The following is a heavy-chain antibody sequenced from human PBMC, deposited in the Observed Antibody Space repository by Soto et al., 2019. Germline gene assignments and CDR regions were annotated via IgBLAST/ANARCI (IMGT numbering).Heavy chain of an antibody. V-gene: IGHV4-39*07. CDR2: IYYSGST. Sequence: SETLSLTCTVSGGSISSSSYYWGWIRQPPGKGLEWIGSIYYSGSTYYNPSLKSRVTISVDTSKNQFSLKLSSVTAADTAVYYCARVLRGYMNAIAPNWFVPWGQGTLVNVAS. CDR3: ARVLRGYMNAIAPNWFVP. J-gene: IGHJ5*02. D-gene: IGHD5-18*01. CDR1: GGSISSSSYY.